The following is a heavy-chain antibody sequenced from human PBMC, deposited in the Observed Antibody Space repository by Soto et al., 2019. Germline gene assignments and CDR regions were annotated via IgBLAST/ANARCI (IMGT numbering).Heavy chain of an antibody. J-gene: IGHJ3*02. Sequence: QVQLVQSGAEVKKPGASVKVSCKASGYTFTSYGISWVRQAPGQGLERMGWICAYNGNTNFAQKLQGRVTMTTDTSTRTAYMELRSLRSDDTAVYYCARDLNDYIWGSYRSGAFDIWGQGTMVTVSS. CDR3: ARDLNDYIWGSYRSGAFDI. CDR2: ICAYNGNT. D-gene: IGHD3-16*02. CDR1: GYTFTSYG. V-gene: IGHV1-18*01.